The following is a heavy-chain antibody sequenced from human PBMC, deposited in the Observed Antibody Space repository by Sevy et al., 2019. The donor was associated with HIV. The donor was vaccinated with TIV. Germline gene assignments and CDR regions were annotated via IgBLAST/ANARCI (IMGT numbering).Heavy chain of an antibody. J-gene: IGHJ4*02. Sequence: SETLSLTCTVSGASISSNSYYWDWLRQPPGKGLEWIGIIYYSGNTFSNPSLRSRVTISVDTSNYQLSLKLRSVTATDTAVYYCARRATGRGGNFDCWGQGTLVTVSS. D-gene: IGHD2-15*01. CDR3: ARRATGRGGNFDC. CDR2: IYYSGNT. CDR1: GASISSNSYY. V-gene: IGHV4-39*01.